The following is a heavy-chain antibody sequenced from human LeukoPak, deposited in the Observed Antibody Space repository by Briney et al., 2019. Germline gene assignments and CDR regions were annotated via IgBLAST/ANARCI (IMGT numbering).Heavy chain of an antibody. CDR1: GFTFNSYS. J-gene: IGHJ6*04. D-gene: IGHD2-15*01. Sequence: GGSLRLSCAASGFTFNSYSMNWVPQAPGKGLEWVSSISSSSSYIYHTDSVKGRFTISRDNAKNSLYLQMNSLRAEDTAVYYCARDLRYCSGGSSMVRYYYYGMDVWGKGTTVTVSS. V-gene: IGHV3-21*01. CDR3: ARDLRYCSGGSSMVRYYYYGMDV. CDR2: ISSSSSYI.